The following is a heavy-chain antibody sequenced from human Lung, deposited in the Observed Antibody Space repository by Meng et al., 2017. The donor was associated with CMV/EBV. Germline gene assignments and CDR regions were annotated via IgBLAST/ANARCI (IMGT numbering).Heavy chain of an antibody. CDR2: ISSSGNIK. CDR3: ARDPGYCSSTSCSGFFDY. V-gene: IGHV3-48*03. CDR1: GFTFSSYE. Sequence: GESLKISCAGSGFTFSSYEMNWVRQAPGKGLEWVSYISSSGNIKYYADSVKGRFTISRDNAKNSLYLQMNSLRAEDTAVYYCARDPGYCSSTSCSGFFDYWGQGTLVTFSS. J-gene: IGHJ4*02. D-gene: IGHD2-2*01.